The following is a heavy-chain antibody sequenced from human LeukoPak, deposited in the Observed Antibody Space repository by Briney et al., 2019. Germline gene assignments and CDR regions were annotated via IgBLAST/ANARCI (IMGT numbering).Heavy chain of an antibody. D-gene: IGHD1-26*01. Sequence: PSETLSLTCAVYGGSFSGYYWSWIRQPPGKGLEWIGEINHSGSTNYNPSLKSRVTISVDTSKNQFSLKLSSVTAADTAVYYCARESGGSYYRYFDYWGQGTLVTVSS. V-gene: IGHV4-34*01. CDR1: GGSFSGYY. CDR3: ARESGGSYYRYFDY. CDR2: INHSGST. J-gene: IGHJ4*02.